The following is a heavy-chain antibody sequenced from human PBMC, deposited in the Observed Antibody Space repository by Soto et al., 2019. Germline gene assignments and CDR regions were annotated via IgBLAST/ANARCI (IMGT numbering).Heavy chain of an antibody. CDR3: ARTLMIGDHIGV. CDR1: S. Sequence: SWSWIRQPPGKGLEWIGYIYLSASTYYNPSLKSRVAISVDRSTNQFSLTLTSVTAADTAVYYCARTLMIGDHIGVWGQGTTVTVS. CDR2: IYLSAST. D-gene: IGHD3-22*01. J-gene: IGHJ6*02. V-gene: IGHV4-30-2*01.